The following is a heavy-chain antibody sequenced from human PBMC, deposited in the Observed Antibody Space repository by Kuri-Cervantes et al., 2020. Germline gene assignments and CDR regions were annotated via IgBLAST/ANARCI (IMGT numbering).Heavy chain of an antibody. CDR3: ARGAPYYDFWSGYRDYYMDV. CDR1: GFTFSSYW. Sequence: GGSLRLSCAASGFTFSSYWMSWVRQAPGKGLEWVANIKQDGSEKYYVDSVKGRLTISRDNAKNSLYLQMNSLRAEDTAVYYCARGAPYYDFWSGYRDYYMDVWGKGTTVTVSS. V-gene: IGHV3-7*01. D-gene: IGHD3-3*01. J-gene: IGHJ6*03. CDR2: IKQDGSEK.